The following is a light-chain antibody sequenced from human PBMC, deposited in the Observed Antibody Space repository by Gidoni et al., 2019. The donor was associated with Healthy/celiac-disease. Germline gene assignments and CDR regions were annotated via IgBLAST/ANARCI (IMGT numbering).Light chain of an antibody. CDR2: GAS. J-gene: IGKJ2*01. Sequence: EFVLTLSPCTLSLSPGERATLSCRASQSVSSSYLAWYQQKPGQAPRLLIYGASSRATGIPDRFSGSGSGTDVTLTISRLEPEDVAVNYCQQYGSSPPYTFXXXTKLEIK. CDR1: QSVSSSY. CDR3: QQYGSSPPYT. V-gene: IGKV3-20*01.